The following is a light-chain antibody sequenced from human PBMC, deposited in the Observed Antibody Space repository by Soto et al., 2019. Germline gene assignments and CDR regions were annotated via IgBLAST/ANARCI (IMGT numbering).Light chain of an antibody. CDR2: DGG. V-gene: IGLV3-21*02. Sequence: SYELSQPPWVSVAPGQTARITCGGDNIGSKSVHWYQQKPGQAPVLVVYDGGDRPSGIPARFSGSNSGNTATLTISRVEAGDEADYYCQVWDRTSDHSYVFGTGTKVTVL. J-gene: IGLJ1*01. CDR1: NIGSKS. CDR3: QVWDRTSDHSYV.